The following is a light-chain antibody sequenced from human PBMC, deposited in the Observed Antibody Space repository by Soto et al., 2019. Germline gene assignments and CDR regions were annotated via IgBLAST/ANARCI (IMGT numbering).Light chain of an antibody. CDR1: QGISNF. Sequence: DIQMTQSPSSLSASVGDRVTITCRASQGISNFLAWHQQKPGKVPNLLIYAASTLQSGVPSRFSGSGSGTEFTLTITSLQPEDVATYYCQKYNTAPWTFGQGTKVEIK. CDR3: QKYNTAPWT. J-gene: IGKJ1*01. V-gene: IGKV1-27*01. CDR2: AAS.